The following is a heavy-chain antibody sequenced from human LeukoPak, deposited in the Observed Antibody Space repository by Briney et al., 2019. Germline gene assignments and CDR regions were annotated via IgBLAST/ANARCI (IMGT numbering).Heavy chain of an antibody. CDR1: GFTFSSYA. V-gene: IGHV3-30-3*01. CDR3: ARVYGDYVNYYYMDV. CDR2: ISYDGSNK. Sequence: GRSLRLSCAASGFTFSSYAMHWVRQAPGKGLEWVAVISYDGSNKYYADSVKGRFTISRDNSKNTLYLQMNSLRAEDTAVYCCARVYGDYVNYYYMDVWGKGTTVTVSS. D-gene: IGHD4-17*01. J-gene: IGHJ6*03.